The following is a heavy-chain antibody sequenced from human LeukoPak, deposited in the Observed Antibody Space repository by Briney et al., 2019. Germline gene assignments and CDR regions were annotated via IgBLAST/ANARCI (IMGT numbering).Heavy chain of an antibody. CDR1: GYTLTSHD. CDR2: MNPNSGDT. CDR3: ARGAAAGFDY. V-gene: IGHV1-8*01. Sequence: ASVKVSCKASGYTLTSHDINWVRQATGQGLEWMGWMNPNSGDTGYAQKFQGRVTITRNTSISTAYMELSSLRSEDTAVYYCARGAAAGFDYWGQGTLVTVSS. J-gene: IGHJ4*02. D-gene: IGHD6-13*01.